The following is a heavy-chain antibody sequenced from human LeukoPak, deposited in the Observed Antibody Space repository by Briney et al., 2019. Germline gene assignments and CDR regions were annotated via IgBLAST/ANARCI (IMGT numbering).Heavy chain of an antibody. D-gene: IGHD4-11*01. Sequence: PGGSLRLSCAASGFTFSTYSMNWVRQAPGKGLEWVSSISSSSSYIYYANSVKGRFTISRDNARKSLFLQMNSLRPEDTAVYYCAKNTMTTYQYYMDVWGKGTSVTISS. J-gene: IGHJ6*03. V-gene: IGHV3-21*01. CDR3: AKNTMTTYQYYMDV. CDR2: ISSSSSYI. CDR1: GFTFSTYS.